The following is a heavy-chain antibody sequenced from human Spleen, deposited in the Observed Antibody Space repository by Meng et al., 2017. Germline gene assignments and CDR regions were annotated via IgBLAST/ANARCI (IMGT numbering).Heavy chain of an antibody. Sequence: GGSLRLSCAASGFTFSNAWMSWVRQAPGKGLEWVGRIKSKTDGGTTDYAAPVKGRFTISRDDSKNTLYLQMNSLKTEDTAVYYCGKINGTQDAFDIWGQGTMVTVSS. CDR1: GFTFSNAW. V-gene: IGHV3-15*01. J-gene: IGHJ3*02. D-gene: IGHD1-26*01. CDR2: IKSKTDGGTT. CDR3: GKINGTQDAFDI.